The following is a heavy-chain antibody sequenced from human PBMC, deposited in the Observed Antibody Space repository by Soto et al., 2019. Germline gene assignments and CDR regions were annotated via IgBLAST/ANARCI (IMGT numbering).Heavy chain of an antibody. CDR3: ARDLLGGTH. CDR2: IYYSGST. J-gene: IGHJ4*02. D-gene: IGHD2-15*01. V-gene: IGHV4-59*01. Sequence: SHTWSVADGCMYISYWSWLRQPPGKGLEWIGYIYYSGSTNYNPSLKSRVTISVDTSKNQFSLKLSSVTAADTAVYSCARDLLGGTHWGQGTVVTAPQ. CDR1: DGCMYISY.